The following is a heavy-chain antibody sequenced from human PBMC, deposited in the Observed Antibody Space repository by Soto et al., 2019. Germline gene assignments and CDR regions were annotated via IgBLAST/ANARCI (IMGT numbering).Heavy chain of an antibody. CDR3: ARGVSLELHNVYYYYMDV. J-gene: IGHJ6*03. Sequence: SETLSLTCAVYGGSFSGYYWSWIRQPPGKGLEWIGEINHSGSTNYNPSLKSRVTISVDTSKNQFSLKLSPVTAADTAVYYCARGVSLELHNVYYYYMDVWGKGTTVTVSS. V-gene: IGHV4-34*01. CDR1: GGSFSGYY. D-gene: IGHD1-7*01. CDR2: INHSGST.